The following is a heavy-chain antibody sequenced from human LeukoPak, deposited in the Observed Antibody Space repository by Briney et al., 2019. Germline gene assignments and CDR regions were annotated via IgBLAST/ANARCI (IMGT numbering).Heavy chain of an antibody. CDR3: ARGGFTMVRGVIGY. Sequence: PSQTLSLTCTVSGGSISSGDYYWSWIRQPPGKGLEWIGYIYYSGSTYYNPSLKSRVTISVDTSKNQFSLKLSSVTAADTAVYYCARGGFTMVRGVIGYWGQGTLVTVSS. V-gene: IGHV4-30-4*01. D-gene: IGHD3-10*01. CDR1: GGSISSGDYY. CDR2: IYYSGST. J-gene: IGHJ4*02.